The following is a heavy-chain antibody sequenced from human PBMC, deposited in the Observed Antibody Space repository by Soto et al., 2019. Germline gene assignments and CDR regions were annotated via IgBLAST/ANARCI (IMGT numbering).Heavy chain of an antibody. CDR1: GFTFDDYA. Sequence: PGGSLRLSCAASGFTFDDYAMHWVRQASGKGLEWVSGISWNSGSIGYADSVKGRFTISRDNAKNSLYLQMNSLRAEDTALYYCAKDIEHNWNEVAAFDIWGQGTMVTVSS. D-gene: IGHD1-1*01. V-gene: IGHV3-9*01. CDR2: ISWNSGSI. CDR3: AKDIEHNWNEVAAFDI. J-gene: IGHJ3*02.